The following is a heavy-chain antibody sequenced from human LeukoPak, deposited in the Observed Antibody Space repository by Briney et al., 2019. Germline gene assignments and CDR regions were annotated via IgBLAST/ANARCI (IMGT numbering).Heavy chain of an antibody. CDR1: GGTFSSYA. J-gene: IGHJ4*02. V-gene: IGHV1-69*13. Sequence: SVKVSCKASGGTFSSYAISWVRQAPGQGLEWMGGIIPIFGTANYAQKFQGRVTITADESTSTAYMELSSLRSEDTAVYYSAVFVGGYCSGGSCFKFDYWGQGTLVTVSS. CDR2: IIPIFGTA. CDR3: AVFVGGYCSGGSCFKFDY. D-gene: IGHD2-15*01.